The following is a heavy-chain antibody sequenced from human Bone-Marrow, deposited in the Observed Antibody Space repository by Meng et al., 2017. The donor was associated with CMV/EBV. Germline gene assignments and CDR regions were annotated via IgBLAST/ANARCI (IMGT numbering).Heavy chain of an antibody. CDR1: GFTFSSYA. Sequence: GGSLRLSCAASGFTFSSYAMHWVRQAPGKGLEWVAVISYDGSNKYYADSVKGRFTISRDNSKNTLYLQMNSLRAEDTAVYYCAKHHEGNPDYYYGMDVWGQGTTVTVSS. V-gene: IGHV3-30*04. CDR3: AKHHEGNPDYYYGMDV. CDR2: ISYDGSNK. J-gene: IGHJ6*02. D-gene: IGHD1-14*01.